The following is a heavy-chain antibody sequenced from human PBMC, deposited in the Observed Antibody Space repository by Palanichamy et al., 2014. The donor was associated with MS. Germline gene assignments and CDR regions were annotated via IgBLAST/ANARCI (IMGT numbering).Heavy chain of an antibody. Sequence: QVQLVQSGAEVKKPGASAKVSCKASGYTFTNYYIHWVRQAPGRGLEWMGIINPSGGSTSYAQKFQGRVTMTEDTSARTVYMELSSLRSEDTAVYYCARDFASIFYGSGSLFDYWGQGTLVTVSS. CDR3: ARDFASIFYGSGSLFDY. J-gene: IGHJ4*02. CDR2: INPSGGST. V-gene: IGHV1-46*01. CDR1: GYTFTNYY. D-gene: IGHD3-10*01.